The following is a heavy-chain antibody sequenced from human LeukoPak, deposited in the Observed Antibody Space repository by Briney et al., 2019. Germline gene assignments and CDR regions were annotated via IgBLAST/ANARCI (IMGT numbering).Heavy chain of an antibody. Sequence: SGGSLRLSCAASGFTFSSYGMHWVRQAPGKGLEWVAVIWYDGSNKYYADSVKGRFTISRDNSKNTLYLQMNSLRAEDTAVYYCAKDGDIVATNYYYYYMDVWGKGTTVTVSS. CDR2: IWYDGSNK. J-gene: IGHJ6*03. CDR3: AKDGDIVATNYYYYYMDV. CDR1: GFTFSSYG. D-gene: IGHD5-12*01. V-gene: IGHV3-33*06.